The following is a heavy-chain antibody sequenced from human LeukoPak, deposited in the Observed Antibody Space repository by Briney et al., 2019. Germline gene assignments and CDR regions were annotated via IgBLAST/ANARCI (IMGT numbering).Heavy chain of an antibody. CDR1: GFTFSDYY. CDR2: VSSSGSTI. J-gene: IGHJ4*02. Sequence: GGSLRLSCAASGFTFSDYYMSWIRQAPGNGLDWVSYVSSSGSTIYYADSVKGRFTISRDNAKNSLYLQMNSLRAEDTAVYYCARGQSNYYDSSGPVDYWGQGTLVTVSS. CDR3: ARGQSNYYDSSGPVDY. V-gene: IGHV3-11*04. D-gene: IGHD3-22*01.